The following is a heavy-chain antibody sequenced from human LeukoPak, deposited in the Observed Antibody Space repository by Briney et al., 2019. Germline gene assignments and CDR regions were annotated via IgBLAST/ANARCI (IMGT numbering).Heavy chain of an antibody. CDR1: GGSVSSGSYY. D-gene: IGHD6-19*01. J-gene: IGHJ4*02. V-gene: IGHV4-61*01. CDR2: IYYSGST. CDR3: ARLKYSSGWLGGTYHFDY. Sequence: PSETLSLTCTVSGGSVSSGSYYWSWIRQPPGKGLEWIGYIYYSGSTNYNPSLKSRVTISVDTSKNQFSLKLSSVTAADTAVYYGARLKYSSGWLGGTYHFDYWGQGTLVTVSS.